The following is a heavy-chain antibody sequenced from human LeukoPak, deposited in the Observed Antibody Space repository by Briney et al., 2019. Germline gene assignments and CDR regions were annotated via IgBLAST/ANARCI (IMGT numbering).Heavy chain of an antibody. CDR1: GFTFRNYV. CDR2: TSSDLNVK. D-gene: IGHD3-10*01. J-gene: IGHJ4*02. Sequence: SGGSLRLSCAASGFTFRNYVIHWVRQAPGKGLEWVAVTSSDLNVKLYADSVKGRITISRDNSRSTLYLQMNSLRPEDTAIYYCAREGYYGSGSPPSLYFDYWGQGTLVTVSS. CDR3: AREGYYGSGSPPSLYFDY. V-gene: IGHV3-30-3*01.